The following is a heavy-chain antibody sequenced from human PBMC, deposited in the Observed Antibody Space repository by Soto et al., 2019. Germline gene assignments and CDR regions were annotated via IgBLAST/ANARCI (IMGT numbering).Heavy chain of an antibody. D-gene: IGHD6-19*01. CDR2: IIPIFGTA. J-gene: IGHJ6*02. CDR3: ASKGAVAGLPPAYYYYGMDV. Sequence: QVQLVQSGAEVKKPGSSVKVSCKASGGTFSSYAISWVRQAPGQGLEWMGGIIPIFGTANYAQKFQGRVTITADESTSTAYMELRSLRPEDTAVYYCASKGAVAGLPPAYYYYGMDVWGQGTTVTVSS. CDR1: GGTFSSYA. V-gene: IGHV1-69*12.